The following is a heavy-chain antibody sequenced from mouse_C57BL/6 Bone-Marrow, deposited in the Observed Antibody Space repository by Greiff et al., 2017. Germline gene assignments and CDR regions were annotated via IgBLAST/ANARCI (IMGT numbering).Heavy chain of an antibody. D-gene: IGHD2-5*01. V-gene: IGHV1-55*01. Sequence: QVQLQQPGAELVKPGASVKMSCKASGYTFTSYWITWVKQRPGQGLEWIGDIYPGSGSTNYTEKFTSKATLTVDTSSSTAYLQLSSLTSEDSAVYYCARPYYSNYWYFDVWGTGTTVTVSS. CDR3: ARPYYSNYWYFDV. CDR2: IYPGSGST. J-gene: IGHJ1*03. CDR1: GYTFTSYW.